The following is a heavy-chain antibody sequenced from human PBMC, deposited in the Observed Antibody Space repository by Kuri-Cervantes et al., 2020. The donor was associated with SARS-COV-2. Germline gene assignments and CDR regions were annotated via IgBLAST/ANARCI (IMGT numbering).Heavy chain of an antibody. J-gene: IGHJ4*02. CDR3: ARGYGYCSGGSCYSGAFFY. Sequence: LSLTCAASGFTFSSYWMSWVRQAPGKGLEWVANIKQDGSEKYYVDSVKGRFTISRDNAKNSLYLQMNSLRAEDTAVYYCARGYGYCSGGSCYSGAFFYWGQGTLVTVSS. D-gene: IGHD2-15*01. V-gene: IGHV3-7*01. CDR2: IKQDGSEK. CDR1: GFTFSSYW.